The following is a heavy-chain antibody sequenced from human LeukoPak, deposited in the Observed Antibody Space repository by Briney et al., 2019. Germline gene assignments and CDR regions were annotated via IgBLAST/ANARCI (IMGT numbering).Heavy chain of an antibody. CDR3: ARLGIITAAGSNDY. CDR2: ISYSGDTI. D-gene: IGHD6-13*01. CDR1: EFTFSDYY. J-gene: IGHJ4*02. V-gene: IGHV3-11*01. Sequence: GGSLRLSCAAAEFTFSDYYMSWIRQAPGKGLEWVSYISYSGDTIYYADSVKGRFTVSRDNAKNSLYLQMNSLRAEDTAVYYCARLGIITAAGSNDYWGQGTLVTVSS.